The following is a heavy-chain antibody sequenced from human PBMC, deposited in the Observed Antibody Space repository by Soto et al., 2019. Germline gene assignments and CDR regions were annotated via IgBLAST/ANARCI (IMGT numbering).Heavy chain of an antibody. D-gene: IGHD3-3*01. CDR1: GFTFSSYA. CDR2: ISGSGGST. Sequence: QPGGSLRLSCAASGFTFSSYAMSWVRQAPGKGLEWVSAISGSGGSTYYADSVKGRFTISRDNSKNTLYLQMNSLRAEDTAVYYCAKDRHSDFWSGYYPNYYYMDVWGKGTTVTVSS. V-gene: IGHV3-23*01. J-gene: IGHJ6*03. CDR3: AKDRHSDFWSGYYPNYYYMDV.